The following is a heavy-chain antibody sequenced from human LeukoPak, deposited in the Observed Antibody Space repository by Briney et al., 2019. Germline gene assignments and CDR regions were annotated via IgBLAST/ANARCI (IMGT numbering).Heavy chain of an antibody. CDR1: GFTFSNYA. CDR2: TSRSGGST. D-gene: IGHD2-8*01. Sequence: PGGSLRLSCAASGFTFSNYAMSWVRQAPGKGLEWASATSRSGGSTYYADSVKGRFTISRDNSKSALFLQINSLRVEDTAVYYCAKDEGENGEYWSNFHHWGQGTLVTVSS. V-gene: IGHV3-23*01. J-gene: IGHJ4*02. CDR3: AKDEGENGEYWSNFHH.